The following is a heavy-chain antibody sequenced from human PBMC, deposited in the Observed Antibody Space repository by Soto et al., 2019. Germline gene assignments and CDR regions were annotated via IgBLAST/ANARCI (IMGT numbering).Heavy chain of an antibody. D-gene: IGHD3-22*01. V-gene: IGHV3-15*07. CDR3: TTVSYYYDSSGRPY. CDR1: GFTFSSYA. J-gene: IGHJ4*02. CDR2: IKSKTDGGTT. Sequence: GGSLRLSCASSGFTFSSYAMNWVRQAPGKGLEWVGRIKSKTDGGTTDYAAPVKGRFTISRDDSKNTLYLQMNSLKTEDTAVYYCTTVSYYYDSSGRPYWGQGTLVTVSS.